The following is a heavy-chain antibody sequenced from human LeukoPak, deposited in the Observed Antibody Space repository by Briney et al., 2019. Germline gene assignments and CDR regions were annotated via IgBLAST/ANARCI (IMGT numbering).Heavy chain of an antibody. Sequence: PSQTLSLTCTVSGGLISSGSYYWGWIRQPPGKGLEWIGSIYHSGSTYYNPSLKSRVTISVDTSKNQFSLRLRSVTAADTAVYFCARGRVSSSTWYSTYYYFFYMDFWGKGTTVTVSS. D-gene: IGHD4-11*01. CDR3: ARGRVSSSTWYSTYYYFFYMDF. V-gene: IGHV4-39*07. CDR1: GGLISSGSYY. J-gene: IGHJ6*03. CDR2: IYHSGST.